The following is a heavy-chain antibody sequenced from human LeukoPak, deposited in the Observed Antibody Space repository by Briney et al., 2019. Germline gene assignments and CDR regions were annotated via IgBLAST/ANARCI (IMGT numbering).Heavy chain of an antibody. CDR1: GGTFSSYT. CDR3: ARGILSSGWFDY. CDR2: IIPILGIA. J-gene: IGHJ4*02. D-gene: IGHD6-19*01. V-gene: IGHV1-69*16. Sequence: ASVKVSCKASGGTFSSYTISWVRQAPGQGPEWMGRIIPILGIANYAQKFQGRVTITTDESTSTAYMELSSLRSEDTAVYYCARGILSSGWFDYWGQGTLVTVSS.